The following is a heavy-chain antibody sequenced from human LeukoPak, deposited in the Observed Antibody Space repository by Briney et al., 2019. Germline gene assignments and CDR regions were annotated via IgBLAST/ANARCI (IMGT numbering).Heavy chain of an antibody. CDR2: ISGSGRTI. J-gene: IGHJ4*02. V-gene: IGHV3-48*03. CDR1: GFTFSTYE. D-gene: IGHD3-10*01. Sequence: PGGSLRLSCVASGFTFSTYEMNWIRQAPGKGLEWVSYISGSGRTIYYADFVKDRFTISRDNAKNSLYLQMNSLRAEDTAIYYCTRGSGSYFYWGQGTLVTVSS. CDR3: TRGSGSYFY.